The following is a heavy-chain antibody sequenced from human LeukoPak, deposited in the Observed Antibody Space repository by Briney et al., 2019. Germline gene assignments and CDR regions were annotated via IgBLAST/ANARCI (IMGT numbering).Heavy chain of an antibody. D-gene: IGHD3-10*01. CDR1: GFTFSSYG. J-gene: IGHJ3*02. Sequence: QPGGSLRLSCAASGFTFSSYGMHWVRQAPGKGLEWVAFIRYDGSNKYYADSVKGRFTISRDNSKNTLYLQMNSLRSEDTAVYYCARKDYGSGSYYNELPFDIWGQGTMVTVSS. CDR2: IRYDGSNK. CDR3: ARKDYGSGSYYNELPFDI. V-gene: IGHV3-30*02.